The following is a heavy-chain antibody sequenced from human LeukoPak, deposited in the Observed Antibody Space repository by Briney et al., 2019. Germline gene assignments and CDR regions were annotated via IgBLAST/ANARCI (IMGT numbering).Heavy chain of an antibody. CDR1: GYSISSGYY. Sequence: PSETLSLTCTVSGYSISSGYYWGWVRQPPGKGLEWLGSIYNSGSTYYNPSLKSRVTISVDTSKNQFSLKLRSVTAADTAMYYCARAYSSSWYYNWFDPWGQGTLITVSS. J-gene: IGHJ5*02. V-gene: IGHV4-38-2*02. CDR2: IYNSGST. CDR3: ARAYSSSWYYNWFDP. D-gene: IGHD6-13*01.